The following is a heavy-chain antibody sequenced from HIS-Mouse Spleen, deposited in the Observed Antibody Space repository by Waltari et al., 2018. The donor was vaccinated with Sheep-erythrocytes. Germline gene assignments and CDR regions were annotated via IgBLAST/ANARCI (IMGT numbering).Heavy chain of an antibody. CDR1: GGSISSSSYY. Sequence: QLQLQESGPGLVKPSETLSLTCTVSGGSISSSSYYWVWTRQPPGKGLEWIGSIYYSGSTYYNPSLKSRVTISVDTSKNQFSLKLSSVTAADTAVYYCARVPPGYYDFWSGPTGPRWFDPWGQGTLVTVSS. CDR3: ARVPPGYYDFWSGPTGPRWFDP. D-gene: IGHD3-3*01. J-gene: IGHJ5*02. CDR2: IYYSGST. V-gene: IGHV4-39*07.